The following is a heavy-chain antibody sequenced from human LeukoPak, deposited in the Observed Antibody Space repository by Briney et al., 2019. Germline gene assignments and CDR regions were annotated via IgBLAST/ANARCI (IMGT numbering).Heavy chain of an antibody. CDR3: ARDLGEIAMAGMFSTQSHFDR. Sequence: ASVKVSCKASGYMFTDYCMHWVRQAPGQGLEWMGWINPKSGGTNYAQKFQGRVTMTRDTSINTGYMDLSGLRSDDTAVYFCARDLGEIAMAGMFSTQSHFDRWGQGTLVTVSS. D-gene: IGHD6-19*01. V-gene: IGHV1-2*02. J-gene: IGHJ4*02. CDR2: INPKSGGT. CDR1: GYMFTDYC.